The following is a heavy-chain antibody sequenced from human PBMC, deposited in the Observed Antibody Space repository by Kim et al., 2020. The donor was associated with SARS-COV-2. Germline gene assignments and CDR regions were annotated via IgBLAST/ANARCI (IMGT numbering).Heavy chain of an antibody. J-gene: IGHJ6*01. CDR3: ARHQWYISGVYVAYYY. CDR2: AYYIKKT. V-gene: IGHV4-39*01. CDR1: GGSLSSSSYY. D-gene: IGHD6-19*01. Sequence: SETLSLSCTVSGGSLSSSSYYWGCIRQPHGKGLEWIVTAYYIKKTYSNSALKSLVTISVDTSNNLFSLKLGPVTAADTAFYYCARHQWYISGVYVAYYY.